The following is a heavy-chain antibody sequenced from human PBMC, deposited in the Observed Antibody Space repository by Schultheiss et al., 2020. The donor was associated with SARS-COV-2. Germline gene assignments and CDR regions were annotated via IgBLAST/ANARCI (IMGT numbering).Heavy chain of an antibody. CDR1: GGSISSSNW. J-gene: IGHJ5*02. D-gene: IGHD2-2*01. CDR2: INHSGST. Sequence: SETLSLSCTVSGGSISSSNWWSWVRQPPGKGLEWIGEINHSGSTNYNPSLKSRVTISVDTSKNQFSLKLSSVTAADTAVYYCARGVVPAAIWFDPWGQGTLVTVSS. CDR3: ARGVVPAAIWFDP. V-gene: IGHV4-4*02.